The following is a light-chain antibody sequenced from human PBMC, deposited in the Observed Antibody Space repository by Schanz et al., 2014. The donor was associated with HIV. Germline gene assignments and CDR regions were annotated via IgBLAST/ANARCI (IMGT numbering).Light chain of an antibody. Sequence: QSALTQPASVSGSPGQSITISCTGTTSDVGLYTYVSWYQQHPGKAPKLMIYEVTNRPSGVSNCFSGSKSGNTASLTISGLQAEDEGKYYCCSYGGSSVVFGGGTKLTVL. CDR2: EVT. CDR1: TSDVGLYTY. J-gene: IGLJ2*01. V-gene: IGLV2-14*01. CDR3: CSYGGSSVV.